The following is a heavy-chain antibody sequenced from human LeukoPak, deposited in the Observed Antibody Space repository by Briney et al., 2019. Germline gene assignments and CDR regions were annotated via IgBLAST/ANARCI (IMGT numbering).Heavy chain of an antibody. Sequence: SETLSLTCAVSGGSISSSNWWSWVRQPPGKGLEWIGEIYHSGSTNYNPSLKSRVTISVDKSKNQFSLKLSSVTAADTAVYYCARDGRGYYDSSGYWGQGTMVTVSS. D-gene: IGHD3-22*01. CDR3: ARDGRGYYDSSGY. J-gene: IGHJ3*01. CDR1: GGSISSSNW. V-gene: IGHV4-4*02. CDR2: IYHSGST.